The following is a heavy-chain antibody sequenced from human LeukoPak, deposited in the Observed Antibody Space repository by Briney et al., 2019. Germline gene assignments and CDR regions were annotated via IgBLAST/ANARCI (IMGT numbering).Heavy chain of an antibody. CDR3: ARVLRRIAARPTASAYYYGMDV. D-gene: IGHD6-6*01. Sequence: GASVKVSCKASGYTFTSYGISWVRQAPGQGLEWMGRIIPILGIANYAQKFQGRVTITADKSTSTAYMELSSLRSEDTAVYYCARVLRRIAARPTASAYYYGMDVWGQGTTVTVSS. V-gene: IGHV1-69*04. CDR2: IIPILGIA. J-gene: IGHJ6*02. CDR1: GYTFTSYG.